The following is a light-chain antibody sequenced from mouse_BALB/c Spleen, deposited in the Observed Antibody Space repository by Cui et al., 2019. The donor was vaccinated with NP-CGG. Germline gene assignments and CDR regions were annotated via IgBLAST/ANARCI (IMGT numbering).Light chain of an antibody. J-gene: IGLJ1*01. CDR3: ALWYSNHWV. V-gene: IGLV1*01. CDR2: GTN. Sequence: AVVTQESAITTSPGETVTLTCRSSTGAFTTNNYANWVQEKPDHLFTGLIGGTNNRAPGVPARFSGSLIGDKAALTITGAQTEDEAIYFCALWYSNHWVFGGGTKLTVL. CDR1: TGAFTTNNY.